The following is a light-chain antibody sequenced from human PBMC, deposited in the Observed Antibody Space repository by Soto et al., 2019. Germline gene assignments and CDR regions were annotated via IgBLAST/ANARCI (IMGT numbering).Light chain of an antibody. V-gene: IGKV3-20*01. CDR1: QTVTNKY. CDR2: GAS. J-gene: IGKJ4*01. Sequence: IVLTQSPDTLSVSPGERATLSCRASQTVTNKYLGWYQQKPGQAPRLLIYGASIRATGIPDRFSGSGSGTDFTLTISRLEPDDFAVYFCQQYGTRPLTFGGGTKVDIK. CDR3: QQYGTRPLT.